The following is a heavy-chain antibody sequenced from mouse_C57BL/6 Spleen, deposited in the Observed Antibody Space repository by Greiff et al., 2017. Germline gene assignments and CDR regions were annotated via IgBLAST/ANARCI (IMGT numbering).Heavy chain of an antibody. D-gene: IGHD6-1*01. Sequence: EVKLMESGGGLVKPGGSLKLSCAASGFTFSDYGMHWVRQAPEKGLEWVAYISSGSSTIYYADTVKGRFTISRDNAKNTLFLQMTSLRSEDTAMYYCARGPSAPWFAYWGQGTLVTVSA. V-gene: IGHV5-17*01. J-gene: IGHJ3*01. CDR2: ISSGSSTI. CDR3: ARGPSAPWFAY. CDR1: GFTFSDYG.